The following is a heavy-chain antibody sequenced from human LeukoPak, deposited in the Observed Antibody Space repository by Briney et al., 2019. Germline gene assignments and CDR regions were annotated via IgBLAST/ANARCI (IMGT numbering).Heavy chain of an antibody. CDR2: INPNSGGT. CDR1: GYTFTGYY. D-gene: IGHD6-13*01. V-gene: IGHV1-2*02. Sequence: ASVTVSCKASGYTFTGYYMHWVRQAPGQGLEWMGWINPNSGGTNYAQKFQGRVTMTRDTSISTAYMELSRLRSDDTAVYYCARDQSSSWYVDYWGQGTLVTVSS. J-gene: IGHJ4*02. CDR3: ARDQSSSWYVDY.